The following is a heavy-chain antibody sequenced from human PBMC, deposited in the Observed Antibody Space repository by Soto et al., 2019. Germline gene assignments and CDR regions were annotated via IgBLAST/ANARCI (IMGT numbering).Heavy chain of an antibody. J-gene: IGHJ2*01. CDR3: FFQAEDGIRDVRSVSAFLLNRSSDL. D-gene: IGHD3-10*02. CDR2: IGYYGSIK. V-gene: IGHV3-33*03. Sequence: KGLEWVAVIGYYGSIKYYADSVKGRFSISRDNAKNSLYLQMNSLRAEDTAVYFFFFQAEDGIRDVRSVSAFLLNRSSDL.